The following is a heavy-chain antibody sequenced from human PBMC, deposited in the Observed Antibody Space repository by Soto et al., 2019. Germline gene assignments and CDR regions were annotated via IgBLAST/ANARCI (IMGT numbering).Heavy chain of an antibody. Sequence: QLQLQESGPGLVKPSETLSLTCTVSGGSISSSSYYWGWIRQPPGKGLEWIGSIYYSGSTYYNPSLKSRVTISVDTSKNQFSLKLSSVTAADTAVYYCARHWGLRFLEWSQGGTGWFDPWGQGTLVTVSS. CDR3: ARHWGLRFLEWSQGGTGWFDP. CDR1: GGSISSSSYY. V-gene: IGHV4-39*01. J-gene: IGHJ5*02. CDR2: IYYSGST. D-gene: IGHD3-3*01.